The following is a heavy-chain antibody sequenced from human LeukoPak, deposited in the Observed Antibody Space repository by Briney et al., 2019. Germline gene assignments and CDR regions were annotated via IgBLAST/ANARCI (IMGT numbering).Heavy chain of an antibody. CDR1: GFTFSSNW. J-gene: IGHJ4*02. Sequence: GGSLRLSCAASGFTFSSNWMHWVRQAPGKGLVWVSRINEDGSTTNYADSVKGRFTISRDNSKNMLYLQMNSLRSEDTAVYYCARVRLSYDFWSGYEAPFDYWGQGTLVTVSS. D-gene: IGHD3-3*01. CDR2: INEDGSTT. V-gene: IGHV3-74*01. CDR3: ARVRLSYDFWSGYEAPFDY.